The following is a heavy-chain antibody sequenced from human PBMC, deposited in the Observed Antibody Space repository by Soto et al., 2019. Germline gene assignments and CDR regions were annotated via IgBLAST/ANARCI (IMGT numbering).Heavy chain of an antibody. D-gene: IGHD3-22*01. CDR3: ARDVNDSSGSQGFDY. CDR2: IHYSGDS. J-gene: IGHJ4*02. V-gene: IGHV4-31*03. Sequence: SETLSLTCTVIGDSVSSNNYYWSWIRQRPGKGLEWIGYIHYSGDSYDNPSLTSRISMSMDVSKNQFSLNLRSVTAADTAIYYCARDVNDSSGSQGFDYWGQGTLVTVSS. CDR1: GDSVSSNNYY.